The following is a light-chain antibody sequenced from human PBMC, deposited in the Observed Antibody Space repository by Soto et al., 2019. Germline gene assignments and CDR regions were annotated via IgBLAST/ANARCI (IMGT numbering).Light chain of an antibody. Sequence: QSALTQPPSASASPGQSVAISCTGTASDIGGYTLVSWYQQHPGKAPKLLIYDVNKRPSGVPDRFSGSKSVNTASLTVAGFQAEYGADYYCSAHGGGNPYVFGTGTKLTVL. V-gene: IGLV2-8*01. CDR3: SAHGGGNPYV. J-gene: IGLJ1*01. CDR2: DVN. CDR1: ASDIGGYTL.